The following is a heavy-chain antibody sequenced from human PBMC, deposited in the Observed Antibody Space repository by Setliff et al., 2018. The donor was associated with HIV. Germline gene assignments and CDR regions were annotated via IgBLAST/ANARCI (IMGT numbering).Heavy chain of an antibody. CDR3: TRDGPRGQWLVPSYWYFDL. Sequence: GESLKISCAASGFTFDDYAMSWVRQAPGKGLEWVSGINWNGGSTGSADSVKGRFTISRDNAKNSLYLQMNSLRAEDTALYYCTRDGPRGQWLVPSYWYFDLWGRGTLVTVSS. V-gene: IGHV3-20*04. J-gene: IGHJ2*01. CDR2: INWNGGST. CDR1: GFTFDDYA. D-gene: IGHD6-19*01.